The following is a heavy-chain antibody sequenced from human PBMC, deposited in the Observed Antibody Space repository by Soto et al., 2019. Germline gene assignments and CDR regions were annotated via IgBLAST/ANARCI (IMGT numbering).Heavy chain of an antibody. D-gene: IGHD6-13*01. CDR2: MYHGGTT. CDR3: ARRGVRAAATDWFEP. CDR1: GGSISSGSYY. V-gene: IGHV4-39*01. Sequence: SETLSLTCSVSGGSISSGSYYWGWIRQTPGRGLEWIASMYHGGTTSSNPSLKSRVTISVDTSKNQFSLRLTTVTAADAAVYCCARRGVRAAATDWFEPWGQGTLVNVSS. J-gene: IGHJ5*02.